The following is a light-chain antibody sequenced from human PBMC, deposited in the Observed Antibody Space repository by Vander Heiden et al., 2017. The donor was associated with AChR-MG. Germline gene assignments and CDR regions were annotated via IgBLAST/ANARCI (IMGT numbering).Light chain of an antibody. J-gene: IGLJ2*01. CDR2: GDT. CDR3: AACDDSMRSVL. Sequence: SVLTQSPSASGTPGQRVTISCSGSSSNLGIFTVNWYHLLPATTPKLLMNGDTKRRSGVPARFSGSKSGTSASLVTSGLHSEEDADYYCAACDDSMRSVLFGGGTKLTVL. CDR1: SSNLGIFT. V-gene: IGLV1-44*01.